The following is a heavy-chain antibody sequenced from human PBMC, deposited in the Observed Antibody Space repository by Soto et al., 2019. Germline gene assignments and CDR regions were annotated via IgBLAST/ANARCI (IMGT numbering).Heavy chain of an antibody. CDR2: FYYSENT. CDR1: GGSISSRSYS. J-gene: IGHJ6*02. V-gene: IGHV4-39*01. D-gene: IGHD2-2*01. Sequence: QLQLQESGPGLLKPSETLSLSCSVSGGSISSRSYSWGWIRQPPGEGLEWIGTFYYSENTYYNPSLKSRVSISVATSKNQCSLKVSSVTTADTAVYYCAKLAGYCSGNSCHGDSAMDVWGQGTTVTVSS. CDR3: AKLAGYCSGNSCHGDSAMDV.